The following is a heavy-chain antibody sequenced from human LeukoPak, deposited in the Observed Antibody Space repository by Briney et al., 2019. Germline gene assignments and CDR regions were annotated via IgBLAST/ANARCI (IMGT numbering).Heavy chain of an antibody. D-gene: IGHD3-3*01. V-gene: IGHV3-11*01. CDR1: GFTFSDYY. CDR2: ISSSGSTI. J-gene: IGHJ6*02. CDR3: ARVNTYYDFWSGFFNPEDYYYYGMDV. Sequence: GGSLRLSCAASGFTFSDYYMSWIRQAPGKGLEWVSYISSSGSTIYYADSVKGRFTISRDNAKNSLYLQMNSLRAEDTAVYYCARVNTYYDFWSGFFNPEDYYYYGMDVWGQGTTVTVSS.